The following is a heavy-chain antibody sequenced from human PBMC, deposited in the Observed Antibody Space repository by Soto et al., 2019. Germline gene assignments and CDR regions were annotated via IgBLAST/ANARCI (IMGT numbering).Heavy chain of an antibody. Sequence: SETLSLTCTVSGGSISSGGYYWSWIRQHQGKGLEWIGYIYYSGSTYYNPSLKSRVTISVDTSKTQFSLKLSSVTAAATAVYCCARECRSGGNQYFQHWGQGTLVTVSS. CDR1: GGSISSGGYY. CDR3: ARECRSGGNQYFQH. CDR2: IYYSGST. D-gene: IGHD2-15*01. V-gene: IGHV4-31*03. J-gene: IGHJ1*01.